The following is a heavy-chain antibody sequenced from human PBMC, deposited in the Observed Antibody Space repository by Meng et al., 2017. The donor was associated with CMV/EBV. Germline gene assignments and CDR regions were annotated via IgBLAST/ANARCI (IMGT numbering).Heavy chain of an antibody. V-gene: IGHV3-7*01. Sequence: GGSLRLSCAASGFTFSSYWMSWVRQAPGKGLEWVANIKQDGSEKYYVDSVKGRFTISRDNAKNSLYLQMNSLRAEDTAVYYCAKAHRDLGYYYYGMDVWGQGTTVTVSS. J-gene: IGHJ6*02. D-gene: IGHD3-16*01. CDR2: IKQDGSEK. CDR3: AKAHRDLGYYYYGMDV. CDR1: GFTFSSYW.